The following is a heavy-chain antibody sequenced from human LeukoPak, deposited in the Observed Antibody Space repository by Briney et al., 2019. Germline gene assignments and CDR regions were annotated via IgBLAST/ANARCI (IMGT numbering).Heavy chain of an antibody. CDR3: ARAYYDSSGYYNAFDI. J-gene: IGHJ3*02. CDR2: IYYSGST. D-gene: IGHD3-22*01. CDR1: GGSISSGDYY. V-gene: IGHV4-61*08. Sequence: SETLSLTCTVSGGSISSGDYYWSWIRQPPGKGLEWIGYIYYSGSTNYNPSLKSRVTISVDTSKNQFSLKLSSVTAADTAVYYCARAYYDSSGYYNAFDIWGQGTMVTVSS.